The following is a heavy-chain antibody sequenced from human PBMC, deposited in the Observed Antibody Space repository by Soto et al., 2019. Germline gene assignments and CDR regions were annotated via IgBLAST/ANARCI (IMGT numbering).Heavy chain of an antibody. J-gene: IGHJ4*02. D-gene: IGHD3-22*01. CDR1: GFTFSSYA. Sequence: PGGSLRLSCAASGFTFSSYAMHWVRQAPGKGLEWVAVISYDGSNKYYADSVKGRFTISRDNSKNTLYLQMNSLRAEDTAVYYCARGNYYDSSGPPAHWGQGT. CDR2: ISYDGSNK. CDR3: ARGNYYDSSGPPAH. V-gene: IGHV3-30-3*01.